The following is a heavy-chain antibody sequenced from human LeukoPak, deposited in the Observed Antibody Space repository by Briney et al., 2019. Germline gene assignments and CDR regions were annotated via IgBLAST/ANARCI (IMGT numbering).Heavy chain of an antibody. CDR3: ARAENYYDSSGYYAYYFDY. CDR1: GFTVSSNY. Sequence: PGGSLRLSCAASGFTVSSNYMSWVRQAPGKGLEWVSVIYSGGSTYYADSVKGRFTISRDSSKNTLYLQMNSLRAEDTAVYYCARAENYYDSSGYYAYYFDYWGQGTLVTVSS. D-gene: IGHD3-22*01. V-gene: IGHV3-66*01. J-gene: IGHJ4*02. CDR2: IYSGGST.